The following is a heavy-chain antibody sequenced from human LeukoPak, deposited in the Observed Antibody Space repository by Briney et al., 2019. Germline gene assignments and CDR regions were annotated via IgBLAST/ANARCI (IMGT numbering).Heavy chain of an antibody. J-gene: IGHJ5*02. V-gene: IGHV3-11*04. CDR3: ARGGRQWLAPYNCFDP. CDR1: GFSFSDYY. D-gene: IGHD6-19*01. CDR2: ISRGGSTI. Sequence: GGSLRLSCAAPGFSFSDYYMSWIRQAPGRGLEWVSYISRGGSTIYYADSVKGRFTISRDNSKNTLYLQMNSLRAEDTAVYYCARGGRQWLAPYNCFDPWGQGTLVTVSS.